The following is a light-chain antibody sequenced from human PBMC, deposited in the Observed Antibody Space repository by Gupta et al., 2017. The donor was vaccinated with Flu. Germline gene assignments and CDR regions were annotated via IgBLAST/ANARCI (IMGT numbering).Light chain of an antibody. J-gene: IGLJ2*01. V-gene: IGLV1-44*01. CDR2: NDD. Sequence: VTTSSTGTSSHTGTETVSWYQQSPAAAPKLLIYNDDQRPSGAPVRFSGSKSGASATLTINGVQAEDEAVYYCQQWDDISDGPVFGGGTRLTVL. CDR3: QQWDDISDGPV. CDR1: SSHTGTET.